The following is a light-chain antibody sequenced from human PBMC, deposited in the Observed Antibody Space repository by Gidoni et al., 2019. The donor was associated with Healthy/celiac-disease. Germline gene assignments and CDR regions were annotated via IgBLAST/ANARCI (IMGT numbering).Light chain of an antibody. J-gene: IGKJ4*01. V-gene: IGKV1-33*01. CDR3: QQYDNHRLT. CDR2: DAS. CDR1: QDISNY. Sequence: DIQMTHSPSSLSASVGVRVTITCQASQDISNYLNWYQQKPGKAPKLLIYDASNLETGVPSRFSGSGSGTEFTLTISSLQPEDIATYYCQQYDNHRLTFGGGTKVESK.